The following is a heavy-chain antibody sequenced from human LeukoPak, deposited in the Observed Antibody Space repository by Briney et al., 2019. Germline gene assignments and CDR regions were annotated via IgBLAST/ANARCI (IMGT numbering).Heavy chain of an antibody. Sequence: SETLSLTCTVSGGSISSGGYYWRWIRQHPGKGLEWIGYIYYSGSTYYNPSLKSRVTISVDTSKNQFSLKLSSVTAAGTAVYYCARRHMVRGVITPFWYFDYWGQGTLVTVSS. J-gene: IGHJ4*02. V-gene: IGHV4-31*03. CDR1: GGSISSGGYY. D-gene: IGHD3-10*01. CDR2: IYYSGST. CDR3: ARRHMVRGVITPFWYFDY.